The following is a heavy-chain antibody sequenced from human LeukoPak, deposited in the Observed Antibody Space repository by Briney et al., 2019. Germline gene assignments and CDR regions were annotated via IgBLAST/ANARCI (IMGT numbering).Heavy chain of an antibody. V-gene: IGHV4-39*01. CDR3: ARRCSSTSCYSPYYYYGMDV. Sequence: SETLSLTCTVSGGSISSSSYSWGWIRQPPGKGLEWIGSIYYSGSTYYNPSLKSRVTISVDTSKNQFSLKLSSVTAADTAVYYCARRCSSTSCYSPYYYYGMDVWGQGTTVTVSS. D-gene: IGHD2-2*02. CDR2: IYYSGST. CDR1: GGSISSSSYS. J-gene: IGHJ6*02.